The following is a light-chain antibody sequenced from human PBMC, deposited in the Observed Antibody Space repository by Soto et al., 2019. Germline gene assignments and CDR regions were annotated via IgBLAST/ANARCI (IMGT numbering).Light chain of an antibody. Sequence: QSALTQPASVSGSPGQSITISCTGTSRDVGSYNYVSWYQQHPGEAPKVMIYDVSSRPSGVSTRFSGSKSGNTASLTISGLQAEDEAQYYCSSRTSATTVVFGGGTKVTVL. CDR2: DVS. J-gene: IGLJ3*02. V-gene: IGLV2-14*03. CDR3: SSRTSATTVV. CDR1: SRDVGSYNY.